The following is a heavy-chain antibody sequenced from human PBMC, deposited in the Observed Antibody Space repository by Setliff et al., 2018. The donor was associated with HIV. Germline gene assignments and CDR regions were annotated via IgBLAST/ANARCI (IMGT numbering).Heavy chain of an antibody. J-gene: IGHJ6*02. CDR2: IIPIVGTA. D-gene: IGHD2-2*01. CDR3: ASDGCSSTSCYGVYYYYGMDV. Sequence: SVKVSCKASGGTFSSYAISWVRQAPGQGLEWMGGIIPIVGTANYAQKFQGRVTITADEATSTAYMELSSLRSEDTAVYYCASDGCSSTSCYGVYYYYGMDVWGQGTTVTVSS. CDR1: GGTFSSYA. V-gene: IGHV1-69*13.